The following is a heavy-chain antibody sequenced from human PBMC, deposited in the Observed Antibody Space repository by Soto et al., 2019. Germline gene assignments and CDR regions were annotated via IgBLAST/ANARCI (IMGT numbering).Heavy chain of an antibody. V-gene: IGHV1-18*01. Sequence: QVQLVQSGAEVKNPGASVKVSCKASGYTFTRYGIGWARQAPGQGLEWMGWINTYNGNTNNAQNDQGRDTLTTDTSTITAYMELRSLISNDTAIYYCAMVDVYVTPSPQDVWGQGTTVIVSS. CDR1: GYTFTRYG. CDR3: AMVDVYVTPSPQDV. J-gene: IGHJ6*02. D-gene: IGHD3-16*01. CDR2: INTYNGNT.